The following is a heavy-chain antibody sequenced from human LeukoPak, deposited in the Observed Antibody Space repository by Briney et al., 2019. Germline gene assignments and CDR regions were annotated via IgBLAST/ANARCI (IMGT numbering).Heavy chain of an antibody. CDR2: ISGSGDST. J-gene: IGHJ4*02. Sequence: GGSLRLSCAASGFSFSNYGMSWVRPAPGKGLGWVSSISGSGDSTYYADSVKGRFTISRDNSNNTLYLQMNSLRAEDTAVYYCAKTAGIAAAADFDYWGQGTLVTVSS. D-gene: IGHD6-13*01. V-gene: IGHV3-23*01. CDR3: AKTAGIAAAADFDY. CDR1: GFSFSNYG.